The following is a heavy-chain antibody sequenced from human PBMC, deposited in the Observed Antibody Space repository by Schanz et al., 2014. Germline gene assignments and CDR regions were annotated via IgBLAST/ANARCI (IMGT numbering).Heavy chain of an antibody. Sequence: QVQLVQSGAEVKKPGASVKVSCKASGYTLSAYSLHWVRQAPGQRLEWMGWINAANGNTRYSQKFQGRVTITADRSTSTAYMELSSLRSEDTAVYYCARGYGDSPTDFWGQGTLVTVSS. D-gene: IGHD4-17*01. CDR2: INAANGNT. V-gene: IGHV1-3*01. J-gene: IGHJ4*02. CDR1: GYTLSAYS. CDR3: ARGYGDSPTDF.